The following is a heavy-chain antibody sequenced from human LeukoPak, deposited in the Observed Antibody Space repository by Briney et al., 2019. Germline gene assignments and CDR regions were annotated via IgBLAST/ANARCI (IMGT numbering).Heavy chain of an antibody. J-gene: IGHJ6*03. CDR2: ISSSSSYI. D-gene: IGHD5-12*01. Sequence: GGSLRLSCAASGFTFSSYSMNWVRQAPGKGLEWVSSISSSSSYIYYADSVKGRFTISRDNAKNSLYLQMNSLRAEDTAVYYCAGVYETVATIHDYYMDVWGKGTTVTISS. CDR1: GFTFSSYS. CDR3: AGVYETVATIHDYYMDV. V-gene: IGHV3-21*01.